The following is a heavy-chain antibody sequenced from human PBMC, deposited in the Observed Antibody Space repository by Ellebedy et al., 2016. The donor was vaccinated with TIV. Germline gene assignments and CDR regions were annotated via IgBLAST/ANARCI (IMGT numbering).Heavy chain of an antibody. CDR1: GGPFSGYY. D-gene: IGHD3-16*01. J-gene: IGHJ5*02. Sequence: MPGGSLRLSCGVYGGPFSGYYWSWIRQLPGKGLEWLGEINHSGSTNYNPSVKSRITMSVDTHREQFSLKLSSVTAADTAIYFCAGAYLGDPHWFDPWGQGIPVIVSS. CDR3: AGAYLGDPHWFDP. CDR2: INHSGST. V-gene: IGHV4-34*10.